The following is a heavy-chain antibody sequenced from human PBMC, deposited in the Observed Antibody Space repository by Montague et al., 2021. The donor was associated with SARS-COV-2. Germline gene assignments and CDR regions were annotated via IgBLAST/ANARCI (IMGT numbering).Heavy chain of an antibody. Sequence: TLSLTCTVSGGSISSASYYWSWIRQPAGKGLEWIGHLYSTVITNYNPSLKSRVTISVDLSKNHFSLKMTSVTAAATAVYYCARDPHDYGWFDPWGQGTLVTVSS. D-gene: IGHD4-17*01. J-gene: IGHJ5*02. V-gene: IGHV4-61*09. CDR2: LYSTVIT. CDR3: ARDPHDYGWFDP. CDR1: GGSISSASYY.